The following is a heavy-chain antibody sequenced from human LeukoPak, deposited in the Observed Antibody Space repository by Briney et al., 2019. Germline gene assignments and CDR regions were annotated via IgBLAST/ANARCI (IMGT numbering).Heavy chain of an antibody. J-gene: IGHJ4*02. CDR1: GFAFSSLA. CDR2: ISYDGNNQ. CDR3: ARVGSRYCSGASCYDGF. Sequence: GGSLRLSCAVSGFAFSSLAMHWVRQAPGKGLEWVAFISYDGNNQYYADSVKGRFTISGDNSKNTLYLQMNNLRAEDTAIYYCARVGSRYCSGASCYDGFWGQGTLVSVSS. D-gene: IGHD2-15*01. V-gene: IGHV3-30-3*01.